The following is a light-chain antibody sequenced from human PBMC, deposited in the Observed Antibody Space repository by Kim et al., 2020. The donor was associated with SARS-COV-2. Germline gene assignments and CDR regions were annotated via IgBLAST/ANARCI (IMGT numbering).Light chain of an antibody. Sequence: QSALTQPASVSGSPGQSITISCTGTSSDVGGYNYVSWYQQHPGKAPKLLIYDVSQRPSGVSNRFSGSKSGNTASLTISGLQAEDEADYYCGSYTSSSTLVFGGGTQLTVL. J-gene: IGLJ2*01. CDR1: SSDVGGYNY. V-gene: IGLV2-14*01. CDR2: DVS. CDR3: GSYTSSSTLV.